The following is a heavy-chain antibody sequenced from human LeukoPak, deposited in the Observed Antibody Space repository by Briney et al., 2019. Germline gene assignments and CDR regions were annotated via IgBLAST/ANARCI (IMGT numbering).Heavy chain of an antibody. CDR3: ARDKIVGATHFDY. CDR1: GFSFSRYI. J-gene: IGHJ4*03. D-gene: IGHD1-26*01. V-gene: IGHV3-7*01. CDR2: MKQDGSET. Sequence: GGSLRLSCAASGFSFSRYIMNWVRQTPGKGLEWVANMKQDGSETYYVDSVKGRFTISRDNAKNSLYLQMNSLRAEDTAVYYCARDKIVGATHFDYWGQGALVTVSS.